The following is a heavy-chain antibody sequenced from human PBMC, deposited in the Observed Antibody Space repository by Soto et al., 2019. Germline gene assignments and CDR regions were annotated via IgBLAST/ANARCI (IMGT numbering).Heavy chain of an antibody. D-gene: IGHD1-26*01. CDR1: GFTFTSSA. J-gene: IGHJ6*02. CDR2: IVVGSGNT. Sequence: SVKLSCKASGFTFTSSAVQWVRQARGQRLEWIGWIVVGSGNTNYAQKFQERVTITRDMSTSTAYMELSSLRSEDTAVYYCAADRLEVGATTVYYCMDVWGQ. CDR3: AADRLEVGATTVYYCMDV. V-gene: IGHV1-58*01.